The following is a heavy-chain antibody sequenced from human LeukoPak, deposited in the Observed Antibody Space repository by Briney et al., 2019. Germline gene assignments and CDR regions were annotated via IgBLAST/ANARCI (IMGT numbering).Heavy chain of an antibody. J-gene: IGHJ4*02. CDR1: GFTFSSYA. D-gene: IGHD1-26*01. CDR2: ISGSGGST. CDR3: AKDKGGSYYTLYFDY. Sequence: SGGSLRLSCAASGFTFSSYAMSWVRQAPGKGREWVSAISGSGGSTYYADSVKGRFTISRDNSKNTLYLQMNSLRAEDTAVYYCAKDKGGSYYTLYFDYWGQGTLVTVSS. V-gene: IGHV3-23*01.